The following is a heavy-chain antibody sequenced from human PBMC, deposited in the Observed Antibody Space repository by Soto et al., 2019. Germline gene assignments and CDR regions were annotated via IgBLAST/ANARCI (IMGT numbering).Heavy chain of an antibody. CDR3: AREPRIAESGLPHD. J-gene: IGHJ4*01. Sequence: QVQLVQSGAEVKKPGASVKVSCKTSGYPFTSYGINWVRQAPGQGPEWMGWISAYNGKTSYTQKFQGTVTMTTDTSTSPAYIKPRSLKPDATAVYYCAREPRIAESGLPHDWGQGMLCAASS. D-gene: IGHD2-21*01. CDR2: ISAYNGKT. CDR1: GYPFTSYG. V-gene: IGHV1-18*01.